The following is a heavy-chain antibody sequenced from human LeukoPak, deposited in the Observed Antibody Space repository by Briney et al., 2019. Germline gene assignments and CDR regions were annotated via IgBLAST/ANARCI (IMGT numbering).Heavy chain of an antibody. CDR2: ISYDGSNK. D-gene: IGHD2-21*02. J-gene: IGHJ4*02. CDR1: GFTFSSYG. CDR3: AKDITNGVVVVTATPDY. V-gene: IGHV3-30*18. Sequence: GGSLRLSCAASGFTFSSYGMPWVRQAPGKGLEWVAVISYDGSNKYYADSVKGRFTISRDNSKNTLYLQMNSLRAEDTAVYYCAKDITNGVVVVTATPDYWGQGTLVTVSS.